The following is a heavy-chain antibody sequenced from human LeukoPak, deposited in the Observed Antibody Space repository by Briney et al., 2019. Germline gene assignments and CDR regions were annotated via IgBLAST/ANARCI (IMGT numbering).Heavy chain of an antibody. J-gene: IGHJ4*02. D-gene: IGHD3-22*01. CDR3: AKCGSYYDSSGYTFDY. CDR2: ISGSGGST. V-gene: IGHV3-23*01. CDR1: GFTFSSYA. Sequence: QSGGSLRLSCAASGFTFSSYAMSWVRQAPGKGLEWVSAISGSGGSTYYADSVKGRFTISRDNSKNTLYLRMNSLRAEDTAVYYCAKCGSYYDSSGYTFDYWGQGTLVTVSS.